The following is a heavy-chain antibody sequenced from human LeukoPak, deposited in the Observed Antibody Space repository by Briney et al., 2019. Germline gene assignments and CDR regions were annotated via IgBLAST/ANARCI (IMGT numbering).Heavy chain of an antibody. CDR2: IGGSGGTT. Sequence: GGSLRLSCAASGFTFSSYAMSWVRQAPGKGLEWVSGIGGSGGTTYYADSVKGRFTISRDNSKNTLYLQMNSLRAEDTAVYYCARRVAGYFDYWGQGTLVTVSS. D-gene: IGHD6-19*01. V-gene: IGHV3-23*01. CDR1: GFTFSSYA. J-gene: IGHJ4*02. CDR3: ARRVAGYFDY.